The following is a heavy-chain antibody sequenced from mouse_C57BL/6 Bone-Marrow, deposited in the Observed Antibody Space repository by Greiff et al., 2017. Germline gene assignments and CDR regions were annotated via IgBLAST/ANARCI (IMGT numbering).Heavy chain of an antibody. J-gene: IGHJ1*03. CDR1: GFSLTSYG. CDR3: ARCYWYVDV. V-gene: IGHV2-2*01. CDR2: IGSGGST. Sequence: VQRVESGPGLVQPSQSLSITCTVSGFSLTSYGVHWVRQSPGKGLEWLGVIGSGGSTDYNAAFISRLSISKDNSKSQVFFKMNSLQADDTAIYYCARCYWYVDVWGTGTTVTVSS.